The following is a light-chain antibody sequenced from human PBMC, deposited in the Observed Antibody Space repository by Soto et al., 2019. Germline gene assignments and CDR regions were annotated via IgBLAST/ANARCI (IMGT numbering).Light chain of an antibody. CDR2: EDI. J-gene: IGLJ2*01. V-gene: IGLV2-23*01. Sequence: QSVLTQPASVSGSPGQSITISCTGTSSDVGSYNVVSWYQQHPGKAPKLMIYEDIERPSGVSNRFSGSKSGNTASLTISGLQTEDEAVYYCCSYAGGTSVVFGGGTKVTVL. CDR1: SSDVGSYNV. CDR3: CSYAGGTSVV.